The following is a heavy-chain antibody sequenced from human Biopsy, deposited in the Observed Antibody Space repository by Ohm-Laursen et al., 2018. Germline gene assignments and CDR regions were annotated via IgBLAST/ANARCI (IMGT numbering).Heavy chain of an antibody. J-gene: IGHJ6*02. CDR3: ARVAGGYAYYYGMDV. CDR1: GYSVTNDYY. V-gene: IGHV4-38-2*01. CDR2: IYYDGIT. D-gene: IGHD5-12*01. Sequence: SETLSLTCAVSGYSVTNDYYWGWIRQPPGKGLEWIGNIYYDGITYYNPTLKSRVAMSVDMYKNQFSLSLTSVTAADTAVYYCARVAGGYAYYYGMDVWGQGTTVIVSS.